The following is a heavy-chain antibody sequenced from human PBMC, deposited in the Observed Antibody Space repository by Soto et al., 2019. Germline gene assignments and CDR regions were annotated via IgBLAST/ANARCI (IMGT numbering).Heavy chain of an antibody. J-gene: IGHJ3*02. Sequence: GRSLRLSCAAAGLAFSSYSMNWVRQAPGKGLEWVSSISSSSSYIYYADSVKGRFTISRDNAKNLLYLQMNSLRAEDTAVYYCARDFELLGAFDIWGQGTMVTVSS. CDR1: GLAFSSYS. V-gene: IGHV3-21*01. CDR3: ARDFELLGAFDI. D-gene: IGHD1-26*01. CDR2: ISSSSSYI.